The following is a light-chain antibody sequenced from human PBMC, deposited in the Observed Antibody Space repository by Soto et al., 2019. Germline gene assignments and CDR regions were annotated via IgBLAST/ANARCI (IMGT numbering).Light chain of an antibody. CDR2: DAS. CDR3: QQYNSYSWT. V-gene: IGKV1-5*01. Sequence: DIQMPQSPSTLSASVGDRVTITCRASQSISSWLAWYQQKPGKAPKLLIYDASSLESGVPSRFSGSGSGTEFPLTISSLQPDDFAPSYCQQYNSYSWTFGQGTKVQIK. J-gene: IGKJ1*01. CDR1: QSISSW.